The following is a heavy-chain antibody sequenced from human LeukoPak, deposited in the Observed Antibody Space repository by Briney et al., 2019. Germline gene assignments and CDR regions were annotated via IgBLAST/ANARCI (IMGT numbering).Heavy chain of an antibody. CDR1: GGSISPYY. CDR3: ATHYDVLTGYAAAALDI. V-gene: IGHV4-59*08. D-gene: IGHD3-9*01. Sequence: SETLSLTCTVSGGSISPYYWSWIRQPPGKGLEWIGYIYYSGTTHYNPSLESRVTMSVDTSKNQFSLKLSSVTAADTAVYYCATHYDVLTGYAAAALDIWGQGTMVTVSS. J-gene: IGHJ3*02. CDR2: IYYSGTT.